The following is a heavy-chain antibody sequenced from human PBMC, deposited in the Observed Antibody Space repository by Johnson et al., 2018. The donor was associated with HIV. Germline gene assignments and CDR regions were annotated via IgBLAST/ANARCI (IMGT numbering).Heavy chain of an antibody. V-gene: IGHV3-20*04. Sequence: VQLVESGGGVVRPGGSLRLSCAASGFTFDDYGMSWVRQAPGKGLEWVSGINWNGGSTGYADSVKGRFTISRDNSKNTLYLQMNSLRVEDTAVYYCAKGADYADYEGAFDIWGQGTMVTVSS. D-gene: IGHD4-17*01. CDR3: AKGADYADYEGAFDI. J-gene: IGHJ3*02. CDR1: GFTFDDYG. CDR2: INWNGGST.